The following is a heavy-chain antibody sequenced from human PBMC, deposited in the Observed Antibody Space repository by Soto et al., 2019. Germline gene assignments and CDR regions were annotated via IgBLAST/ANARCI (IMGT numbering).Heavy chain of an antibody. CDR1: GFTFDDYA. CDR3: AKERYYYDSSGYQPHHYYFGMDV. J-gene: IGHJ6*02. Sequence: GGSLRLSCAASGFTFDDYAMHWVRQAPGKGLEWVSGLSWNSGSIGYADSVKGRFTISRDNAKNSLYLQMNSLRAEDTALYYCAKERYYYDSSGYQPHHYYFGMDVWGQGTTVTAP. D-gene: IGHD3-22*01. V-gene: IGHV3-9*01. CDR2: LSWNSGSI.